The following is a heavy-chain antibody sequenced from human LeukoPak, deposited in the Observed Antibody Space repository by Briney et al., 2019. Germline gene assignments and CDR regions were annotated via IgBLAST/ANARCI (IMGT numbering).Heavy chain of an antibody. J-gene: IGHJ4*02. Sequence: SETLSLTCTVSGASVSSGSYSWNWIRQPPGKGLEWIGYIFYSGSTNYNPSLKSRVTLSVDTSKNQFSLKLGSVTAADTAVYYCARQPYMLGAYYFDYWGQGTLVTVSS. CDR1: GASVSSGSYS. CDR2: IFYSGST. V-gene: IGHV4-61*01. D-gene: IGHD1-26*01. CDR3: ARQPYMLGAYYFDY.